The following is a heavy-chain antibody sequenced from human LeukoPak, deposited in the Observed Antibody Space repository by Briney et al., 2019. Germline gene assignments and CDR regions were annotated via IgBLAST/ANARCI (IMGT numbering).Heavy chain of an antibody. Sequence: GGSLRLSCAASGFTFSSYWMTWVRQAPGKGLEWVANIKQDGSENYYVDSVKGRFTISRDNAKNSLCLQMNYLRADDTAVYYCARVGKTVLRYVDWLPGYFDYWGQGTLVTVPS. J-gene: IGHJ4*02. CDR1: GFTFSSYW. D-gene: IGHD3-9*01. CDR3: ARVGKTVLRYVDWLPGYFDY. CDR2: IKQDGSEN. V-gene: IGHV3-7*04.